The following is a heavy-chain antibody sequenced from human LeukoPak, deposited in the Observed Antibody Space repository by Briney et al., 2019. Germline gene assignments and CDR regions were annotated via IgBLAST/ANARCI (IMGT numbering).Heavy chain of an antibody. Sequence: SETLSLTCTVSGGSISSHYWSWIRQPPGKGLEWIGEINHSGSTNYNPSLKSRVTISVDTSKNQFSLKLSSVTAADTAVYYCARVDGYNTEFDYWGQGTLVTVSS. D-gene: IGHD5-24*01. CDR3: ARVDGYNTEFDY. CDR1: GGSISSHY. J-gene: IGHJ4*02. V-gene: IGHV4-34*01. CDR2: INHSGST.